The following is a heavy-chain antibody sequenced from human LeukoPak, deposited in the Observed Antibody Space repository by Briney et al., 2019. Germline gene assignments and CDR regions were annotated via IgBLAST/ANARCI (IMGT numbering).Heavy chain of an antibody. J-gene: IGHJ4*02. CDR1: GFTFSSYW. CDR3: ARDRRRQWLVGQGPDY. D-gene: IGHD6-19*01. V-gene: IGHV3-21*01. CDR2: ISSSSSYI. Sequence: PGGSLRLSCAASGFTFSSYWMSWVRQAPGKGLEWVSSISSSSSYIYYADSVNGRLTISRDNAKNTLYLQMNSLRTEDTAVYYCARDRRRQWLVGQGPDYWGQGTLVTVSS.